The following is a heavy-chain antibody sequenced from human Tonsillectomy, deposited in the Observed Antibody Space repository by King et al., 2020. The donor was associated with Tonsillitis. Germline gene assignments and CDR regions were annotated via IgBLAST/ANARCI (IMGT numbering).Heavy chain of an antibody. CDR1: GFIFDDYA. Sequence: VQLVESGGDLVQPGRSLRLSCAASGFIFDDYAMHWVRQVPGKGLEWVAGISEDSGSIGYADFAKGRFTISRDNAKNSLYLQMNSLRDEDTALYYCAKDVRWEWGGFYRIFGYWGQGTLVTVSS. D-gene: IGHD3-10*01. J-gene: IGHJ4*02. CDR2: ISEDSGSI. CDR3: AKDVRWEWGGFYRIFGY. V-gene: IGHV3-9*01.